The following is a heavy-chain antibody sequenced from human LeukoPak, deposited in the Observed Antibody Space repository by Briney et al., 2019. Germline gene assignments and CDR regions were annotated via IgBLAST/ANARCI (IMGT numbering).Heavy chain of an antibody. CDR2: LYYHGTP. V-gene: IGHV4-39*01. Sequence: SETLSLTCTVSGGSINSHSYYWGWIRQPPGKGLEGFGSLYYHGTPYSNPSLKSRVAVFVDTSRGQFSLDLSFVTVADTALYSCVRHISPNTGYFDSCGQGTLVSVSS. CDR1: GGSINSHSYY. CDR3: VRHISPNTGYFDS. J-gene: IGHJ4*02.